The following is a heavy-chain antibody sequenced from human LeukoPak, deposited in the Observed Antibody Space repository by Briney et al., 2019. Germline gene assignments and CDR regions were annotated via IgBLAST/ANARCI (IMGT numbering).Heavy chain of an antibody. CDR3: AKVGYSSGWPLSY. J-gene: IGHJ4*02. CDR1: GFTFSSYG. CDR2: IRYDGSNK. Sequence: GGSLRLSCAAPGFTFSSYGMHWVRQAPGKGLEWVAFIRYDGSNKYYADSVKGRFTISRDNSKNTLYLQMNSLRAEDTAVYYCAKVGYSSGWPLSYWGQGTLVTVSS. D-gene: IGHD6-19*01. V-gene: IGHV3-30*02.